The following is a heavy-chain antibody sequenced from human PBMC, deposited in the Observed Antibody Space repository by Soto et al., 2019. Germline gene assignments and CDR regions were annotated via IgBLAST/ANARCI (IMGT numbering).Heavy chain of an antibody. V-gene: IGHV1-8*01. CDR3: AKVSRKGSAIDFDY. Sequence: QVQLVQSGAELKKPGASVKVSCKASGYTFSNYDMNWVRQATGQGPEWIGWVNPNNGDTGYAQKFQGQVTPTTDISTTTAYMELTTLRSEDTALYYCAKVSRKGSAIDFDYWGQGTLITGSS. CDR1: GYTFSNYD. D-gene: IGHD3-10*01. J-gene: IGHJ4*02. CDR2: VNPNNGDT.